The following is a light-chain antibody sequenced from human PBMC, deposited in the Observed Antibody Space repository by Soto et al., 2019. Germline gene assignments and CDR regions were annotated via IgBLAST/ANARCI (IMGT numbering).Light chain of an antibody. J-gene: IGKJ5*01. CDR2: EVS. CDR3: MQRTQLPPT. Sequence: DVVMTQTPLSLSVAPGQPASISCKSSQSLLHITGETFLFWYLQKPGQSPQLLIYEVSTRVSGVPDRFSGSGSGTDFTLQISRVETDDVGIYYCMQRTQLPPTFGQGTRLEIE. CDR1: QSLLHITGETF. V-gene: IGKV2-29*03.